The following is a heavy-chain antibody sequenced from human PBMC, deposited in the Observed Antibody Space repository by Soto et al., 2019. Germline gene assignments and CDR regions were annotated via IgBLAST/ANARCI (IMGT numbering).Heavy chain of an antibody. J-gene: IGHJ6*02. CDR3: ARGDIVVVPAWAELQYYGMDV. V-gene: IGHV4-30-4*01. D-gene: IGHD2-2*01. CDR2: IYYSGST. Sequence: SETLSLTCTVSGGSISSGDYYWSWIRQPPGKGLEWIGYIYYSGSTYYNPSLKSRVTISVDTSKNQFSLKLSSVTAADTAVYYCARGDIVVVPAWAELQYYGMDVWGQGTTVTVSS. CDR1: GGSISSGDYY.